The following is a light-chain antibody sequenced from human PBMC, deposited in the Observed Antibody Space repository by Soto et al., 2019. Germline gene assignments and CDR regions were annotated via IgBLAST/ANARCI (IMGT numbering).Light chain of an antibody. CDR3: AAWDDSLNAWV. CDR1: SSNIGSNT. CDR2: SNN. Sequence: QPVLTQPPSASGTPGQRVTISCSGSSSNIGSNTVNWYQQLPGTAPKLLIYSNNQRPSGVPDRFSGSKSGTSASLAISGLQSEDEADYYCAAWDDSLNAWVFGPGTKLTVL. J-gene: IGLJ3*02. V-gene: IGLV1-44*01.